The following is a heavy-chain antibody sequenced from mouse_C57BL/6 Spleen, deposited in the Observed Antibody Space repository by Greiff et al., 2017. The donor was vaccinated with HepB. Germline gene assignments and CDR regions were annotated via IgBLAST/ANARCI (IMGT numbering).Heavy chain of an antibody. Sequence: EVQLQQSGAELVRPGASVKLSCTASGFNIKDDYMHWVKQRPEQGLEWIGWFDPENGDTEYASKFQGKATITADTSSNTAYLQLSSLTSEDTAVYYCTTGYDGAYWGQGTLVTVSA. CDR3: TTGYDGAY. D-gene: IGHD2-2*01. J-gene: IGHJ3*01. V-gene: IGHV14-4*01. CDR1: GFNIKDDY. CDR2: FDPENGDT.